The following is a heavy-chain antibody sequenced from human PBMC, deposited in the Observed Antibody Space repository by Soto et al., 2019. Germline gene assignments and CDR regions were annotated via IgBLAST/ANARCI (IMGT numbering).Heavy chain of an antibody. CDR1: GFTFSSYA. D-gene: IGHD6-13*01. V-gene: IGHV3-23*01. Sequence: GGSLRLSCAASGFTFSSYAMSWVRQAPGKGLEWVSAISGSGGSTYYADSVKGRFTISRDNSKNTLYLQMNSLRAEDTAVYYCAKDLIAAAGTGGGYWGQGTLVTVLL. CDR2: ISGSGGST. CDR3: AKDLIAAAGTGGGY. J-gene: IGHJ4*02.